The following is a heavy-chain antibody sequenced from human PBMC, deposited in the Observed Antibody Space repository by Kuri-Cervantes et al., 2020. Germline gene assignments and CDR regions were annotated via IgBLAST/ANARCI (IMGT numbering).Heavy chain of an antibody. CDR3: ATARSVVAAGYFDY. D-gene: IGHD2-15*01. V-gene: IGHV1-18*01. CDR2: ISAYNGNT. Sequence: ASVKVSCKASGYTFTSYDINWVRQAPGQGLEWMGWISAYNGNTNYAQKLQGRVTMTTDTSTSTAYMELRSLRSDDTAVYYCATARSVVAAGYFDYWGQGTLVTVSS. J-gene: IGHJ4*02. CDR1: GYTFTSYD.